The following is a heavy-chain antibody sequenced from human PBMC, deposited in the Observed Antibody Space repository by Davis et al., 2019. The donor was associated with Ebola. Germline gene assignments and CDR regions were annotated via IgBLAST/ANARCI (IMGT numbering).Heavy chain of an antibody. CDR3: ARGTGDYFDY. V-gene: IGHV4-59*08. Sequence: PSETLSLTCTVSGGSISSYYWSWIRQPPGKGLEWIGYIYYSGSTNYNPSLKSRVTISVDTSKNQFSLKLSSVTAADPAVYYCARGTGDYFDYWGQGTLVTVSS. D-gene: IGHD7-27*01. CDR2: IYYSGST. J-gene: IGHJ4*02. CDR1: GGSISSYY.